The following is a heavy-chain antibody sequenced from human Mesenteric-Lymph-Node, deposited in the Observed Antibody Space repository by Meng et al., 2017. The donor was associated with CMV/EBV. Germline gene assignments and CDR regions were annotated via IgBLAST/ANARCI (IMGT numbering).Heavy chain of an antibody. Sequence: LRLSCAASGFSVSSNYLSWVRQAPGKGLEWVSMIYSDGSTYYADSVKGRFTISRDNSKNTLYLQMSGLRVEDTAVYYCARGGSSWGYWGQGTLVTVSS. CDR2: IYSDGST. CDR1: GFSVSSNY. V-gene: IGHV3-53*01. D-gene: IGHD6-13*01. J-gene: IGHJ4*02. CDR3: ARGGSSWGY.